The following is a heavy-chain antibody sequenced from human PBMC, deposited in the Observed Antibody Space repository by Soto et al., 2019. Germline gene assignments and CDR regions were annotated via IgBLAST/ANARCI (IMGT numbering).Heavy chain of an antibody. Sequence: SETLSLTCTVSGGCISSYYWSWIRQPPGKRLEWIGYIYYSASTNYNPSLKSRVTISVDTSKNQFSLKLSSVTAADTAVYYWARDTKSDDSWSGRGTYYYGMDVWGQGTTVTVSS. V-gene: IGHV4-59*01. CDR2: IYYSAST. CDR1: GGCISSYY. J-gene: IGHJ6*02. CDR3: ARDTKSDDSWSGRGTYYYGMDV. D-gene: IGHD3-3*01.